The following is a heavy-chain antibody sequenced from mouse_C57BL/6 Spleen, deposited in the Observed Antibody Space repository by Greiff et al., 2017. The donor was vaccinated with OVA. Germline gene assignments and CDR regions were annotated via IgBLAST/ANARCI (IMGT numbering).Heavy chain of an antibody. Sequence: QVQLQQSGAELARPGASVKMSCKASGYTFTSYTMHWVKQRPGQGLEWIGYINPSSGYTKYNQKFKDKATLTADKSSSTAYMQLSSLTSEDSAVYYCARAYGNPSTLDYWGQGTTLTVSS. D-gene: IGHD2-1*01. CDR1: GYTFTSYT. CDR2: INPSSGYT. CDR3: ARAYGNPSTLDY. J-gene: IGHJ2*01. V-gene: IGHV1-4*01.